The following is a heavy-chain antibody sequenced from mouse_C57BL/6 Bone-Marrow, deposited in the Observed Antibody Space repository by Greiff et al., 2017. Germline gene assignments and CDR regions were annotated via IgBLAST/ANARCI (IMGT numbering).Heavy chain of an antibody. CDR2: IDPSDSYT. Sequence: QVQLQQSGAELVKPGASVKLSCKASGYTFTSYWMQWVKQRPGQGLEWIGEIDPSDSYTNYNQKFKGKATLTVDPCSSTAYMQLSSLTSEDSAVYYCARCYYCDYWGQGTTLTVSS. CDR3: ARCYYCDY. V-gene: IGHV1-50*01. CDR1: GYTFTSYW. J-gene: IGHJ2*01.